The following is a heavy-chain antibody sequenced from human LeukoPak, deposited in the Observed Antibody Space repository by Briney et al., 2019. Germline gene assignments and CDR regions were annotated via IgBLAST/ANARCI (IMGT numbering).Heavy chain of an antibody. CDR3: ARGVGELFPGWFDP. CDR2: IYHSGST. J-gene: IGHJ5*02. Sequence: SETLSLTCAVPGGSISSSNWWSGGRQLPGKGLEWIGEIYHSGSTNYNPSLKSRVTISVDKSKNQFSLKLSSVTAADTAVYYCARGVGELFPGWFDPWGQGTLVTVSS. CDR1: GGSISSSNW. V-gene: IGHV4-4*02. D-gene: IGHD3-10*01.